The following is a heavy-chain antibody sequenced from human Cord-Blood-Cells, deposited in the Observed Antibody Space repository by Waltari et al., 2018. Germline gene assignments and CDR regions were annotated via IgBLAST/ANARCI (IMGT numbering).Heavy chain of an antibody. D-gene: IGHD6-13*01. V-gene: IGHV4-38-2*01. CDR2: IYQSGST. CDR1: GYSISSGYY. CDR3: SLVSSWYFDY. J-gene: IGHJ4*02. Sequence: QVQLQESGPGLVKPSETLSLTCAVSGYSISSGYYWGWIRQPPGKGLEWSGSIYQSGSTYYNPSLKSRVTRSVDTSKNQFSLKLSSVTAADTAVYYCSLVSSWYFDYWGQGTLVTVSS.